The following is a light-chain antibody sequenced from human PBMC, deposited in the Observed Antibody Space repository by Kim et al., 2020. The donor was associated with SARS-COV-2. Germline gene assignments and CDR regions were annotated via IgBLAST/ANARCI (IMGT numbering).Light chain of an antibody. Sequence: PGQTARITCSGDALPKQYAYWYQQKPGQAPVLVIYKDNERSSGIPERFSGSSSGTTVTLTISGVQAEDEADYYCQSADSSGTCVVFGGGTKLTVL. CDR3: QSADSSGTCVV. J-gene: IGLJ2*01. CDR1: ALPKQY. CDR2: KDN. V-gene: IGLV3-25*03.